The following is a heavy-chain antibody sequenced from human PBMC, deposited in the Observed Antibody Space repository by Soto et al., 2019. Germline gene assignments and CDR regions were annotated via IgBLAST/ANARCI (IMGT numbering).Heavy chain of an antibody. CDR3: ARVPVDTYLIYWSDP. V-gene: IGHV4-61*08. J-gene: IGHJ5*02. CDR1: GDSINSGDYY. Sequence: SETLSLTCSVSGDSINSGDYYWTWMRQAPGKGLQWVGHVYFSGSTNYNPSLKSRGTISLDTSKNQFSLKLRSVTAGDTAVYYCARVPVDTYLIYWSDPWGHGTLVSVSS. CDR2: VYFSGST. D-gene: IGHD5-18*01.